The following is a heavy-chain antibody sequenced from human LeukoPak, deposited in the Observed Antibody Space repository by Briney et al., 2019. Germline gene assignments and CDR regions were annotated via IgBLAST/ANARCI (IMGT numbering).Heavy chain of an antibody. CDR1: GSTFSSYA. CDR2: IIPIFGTA. J-gene: IGHJ4*02. V-gene: IGHV1-69*13. D-gene: IGHD6-13*01. Sequence: SVKVSCKASGSTFSSYAISWVGQAPGQGLEWMGGIIPIFGTANYAQEFQGRVTITADESTSTAYMELSSLRSEDTAVYYCARDRDDIAAGYFDYWGQGTLVTVSS. CDR3: ARDRDDIAAGYFDY.